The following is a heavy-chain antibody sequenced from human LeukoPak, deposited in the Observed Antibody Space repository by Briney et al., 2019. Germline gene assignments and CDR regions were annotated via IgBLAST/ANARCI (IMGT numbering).Heavy chain of an antibody. Sequence: GGSLRLSCAASGFTFSSYGMHWVRQAPGKGLEWVAVISYDGSNKYYADSVKGRFTISRDNSKNTLYLQMNSLRAEDTAVYYCAKLEGNDYGDYWGQGILVTVSS. CDR1: GFTFSSYG. CDR2: ISYDGSNK. V-gene: IGHV3-30*18. J-gene: IGHJ4*02. CDR3: AKLEGNDYGDY. D-gene: IGHD4-17*01.